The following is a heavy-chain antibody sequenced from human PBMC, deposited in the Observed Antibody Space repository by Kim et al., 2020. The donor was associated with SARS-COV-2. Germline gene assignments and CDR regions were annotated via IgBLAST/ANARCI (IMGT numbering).Heavy chain of an antibody. CDR2: ISQSGTT. V-gene: IGHV4-34*01. D-gene: IGHD2-15*01. Sequence: SETLSLTCSVSGGSFSAYSWTWIRQPPGKGLEWIGDISQSGTTNYIPSLKSRITISVDTSKNQFSLRLSYVTAADTAVYYCARVSCSGGTCYPRNYYYSYMDAWGEGTAVTVSS. J-gene: IGHJ6*03. CDR1: GGSFSAYS. CDR3: ARVSCSGGTCYPRNYYYSYMDA.